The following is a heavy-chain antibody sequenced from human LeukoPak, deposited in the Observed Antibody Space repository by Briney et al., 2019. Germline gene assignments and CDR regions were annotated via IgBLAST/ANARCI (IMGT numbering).Heavy chain of an antibody. CDR2: INDSGST. CDR1: GGSFSGYY. Sequence: PSETLSLTCAVYGGSFSGYYWSWIRQPPGKGLEWIGEINDSGSTNYNPSLKSRVTISVDTSKNQFSLKLNSVTAADTAVYYCARESDNNGYIGSDYRGQGTQVTVSS. V-gene: IGHV4-34*01. J-gene: IGHJ4*02. CDR3: ARESDNNGYIGSDY. D-gene: IGHD5-18*01.